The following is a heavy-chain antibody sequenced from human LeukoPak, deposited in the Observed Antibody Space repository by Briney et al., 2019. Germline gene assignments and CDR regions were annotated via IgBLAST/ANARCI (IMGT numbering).Heavy chain of an antibody. Sequence: SQTLSLTCAVSGGSISSGGYSWSWIRQPPGKGLEWIGYIYHSGSTYYNPSLKSRVTISVDRSKNQFSLKLSSVTAADTAVYYCARNGVGLYSYFDYWGQGTLVTVSS. CDR1: GGSISSGGYS. J-gene: IGHJ4*02. CDR2: IYHSGST. D-gene: IGHD2-2*02. V-gene: IGHV4-30-2*01. CDR3: ARNGVGLYSYFDY.